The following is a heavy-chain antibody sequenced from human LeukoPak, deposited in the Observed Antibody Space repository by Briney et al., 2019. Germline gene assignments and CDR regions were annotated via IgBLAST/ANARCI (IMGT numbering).Heavy chain of an antibody. Sequence: PSETLSLTCTVSGGSISSYYWSWIRQPPGKGLEWIGYIYYSGSTNYNPSLKSRVTISVDTSKNQFSLKLSSVTAADTAVYYCARRGETSYYYGSGSFYYFDYWGQGTLVTVSS. CDR1: GGSISSYY. D-gene: IGHD3-10*01. CDR2: IYYSGST. CDR3: ARRGETSYYYGSGSFYYFDY. J-gene: IGHJ4*02. V-gene: IGHV4-59*01.